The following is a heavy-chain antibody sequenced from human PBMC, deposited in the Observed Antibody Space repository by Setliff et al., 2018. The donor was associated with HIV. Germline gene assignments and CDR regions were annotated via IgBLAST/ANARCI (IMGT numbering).Heavy chain of an antibody. V-gene: IGHV4-28*01. J-gene: IGHJ4*02. D-gene: IGHD2-2*01. CDR2: IYYSGST. CDR3: ARHNPASVPASSPDY. CDR1: GDSISSNNW. Sequence: SETLSLTCTVSGDSISSNNWWGWIRQPPGKGLEWIGYIYYSGSTTYTPSLKSRVTISVDTSRNQFSLRLSSVTAADTAFYYCARHNPASVPASSPDYWGQGTLVTVSS.